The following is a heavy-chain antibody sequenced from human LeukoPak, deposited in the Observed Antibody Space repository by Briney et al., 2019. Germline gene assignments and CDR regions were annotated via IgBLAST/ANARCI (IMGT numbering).Heavy chain of an antibody. J-gene: IGHJ4*02. CDR2: INSDGSST. V-gene: IGHV3-74*01. Sequence: PGGSLRLSCAASGFTFSSYWMHWVRQAPGKGLVWASRINSDGSSTSYADSVKGRFSISRDNAKNTLYLQMNSLRAEDTAVYYCAGGSISSLWNTIDYWGQGTLVTVSS. D-gene: IGHD6-6*01. CDR1: GFTFSSYW. CDR3: AGGSISSLWNTIDY.